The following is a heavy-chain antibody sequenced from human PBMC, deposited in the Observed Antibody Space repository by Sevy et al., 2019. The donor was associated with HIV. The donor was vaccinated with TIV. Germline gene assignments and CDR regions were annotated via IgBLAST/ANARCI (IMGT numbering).Heavy chain of an antibody. V-gene: IGHV3-23*01. CDR3: AKVLALGVAVAGTAWGMDV. J-gene: IGHJ6*02. CDR1: GFTFTNYA. D-gene: IGHD6-19*01. CDR2: ISGSGGTT. Sequence: GGSLRLSCAASGFTFTNYAMNWVRQAPGKGLEWVSAISGSGGTTYYADSVQGRFTISRDNSKNTLYLQMNSLRAEDTAVYNGAKVLALGVAVAGTAWGMDVWGQGTTVTVSS.